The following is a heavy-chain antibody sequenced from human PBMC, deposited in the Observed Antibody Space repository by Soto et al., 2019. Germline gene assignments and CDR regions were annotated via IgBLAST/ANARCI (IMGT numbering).Heavy chain of an antibody. CDR1: GGSFSGYY. Sequence: SETLSLTCAVYGGSFSGYYWSWIRQPPGKGLEWIGEINHSGSTNYNPSLKSRVTISVDTSKNQFSLKLSSVTAADTAVYYCARGVSSGWYRREDYWGQGTLVTVSS. J-gene: IGHJ4*02. D-gene: IGHD6-19*01. V-gene: IGHV4-34*01. CDR2: INHSGST. CDR3: ARGVSSGWYRREDY.